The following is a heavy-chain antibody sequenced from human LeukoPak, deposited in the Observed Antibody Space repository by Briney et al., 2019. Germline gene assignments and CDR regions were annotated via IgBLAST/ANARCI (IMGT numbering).Heavy chain of an antibody. J-gene: IGHJ3*02. V-gene: IGHV3-48*04. CDR3: ARVGFRTYYYDSSGYYYGFGAFDI. CDR2: ITSTSTII. D-gene: IGHD3-22*01. Sequence: GGSLRLSCAASGFTFSSYSMNWVRQAPGKGLEWISFITSTSTIIQYADSVKGRFTISRDNAKNSLYLQMNSLRAEDTAVYYCARVGFRTYYYDSSGYYYGFGAFDIWGQGTMVTVSS. CDR1: GFTFSSYS.